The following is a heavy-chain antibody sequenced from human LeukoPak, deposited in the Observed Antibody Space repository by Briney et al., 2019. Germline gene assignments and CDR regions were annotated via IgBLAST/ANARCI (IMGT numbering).Heavy chain of an antibody. V-gene: IGHV3-23*01. Sequence: GGSLRLSCAASGFTFSSYAMSWVRQAPGKGLEWVSAISGSGGSTYYADSVKGRFIISRDNSKNTLYLQMNSLRAEDTAVYYCAKFPPIVVVPAAIAVFDYWGQGTLVTVSS. J-gene: IGHJ4*02. D-gene: IGHD2-2*01. CDR3: AKFPPIVVVPAAIAVFDY. CDR2: ISGSGGST. CDR1: GFTFSSYA.